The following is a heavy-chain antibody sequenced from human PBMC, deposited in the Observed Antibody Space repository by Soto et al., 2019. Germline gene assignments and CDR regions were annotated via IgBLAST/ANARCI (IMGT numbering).Heavy chain of an antibody. Sequence: QVQLVESGGGVVQPGRSLRLSCAASGFTFSSYGMHWVRQAPGKGLEWVAVIWYDGSNKYYADSVKGGFTISRDNSKNQLYLEMNSLRAEDTAVYYCARDLAFEDTAMVDYYGMDVWGQWTTVTVSS. J-gene: IGHJ6*02. V-gene: IGHV3-33*01. D-gene: IGHD5-18*01. CDR3: ARDLAFEDTAMVDYYGMDV. CDR2: IWYDGSNK. CDR1: GFTFSSYG.